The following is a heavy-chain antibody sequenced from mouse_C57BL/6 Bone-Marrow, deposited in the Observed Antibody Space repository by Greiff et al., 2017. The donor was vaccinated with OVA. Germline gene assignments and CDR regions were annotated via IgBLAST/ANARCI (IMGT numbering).Heavy chain of an antibody. V-gene: IGHV2-9-1*01. D-gene: IGHD1-1*01. J-gene: IGHJ4*01. CDR1: GFSLTSYA. CDR3: APHYYGSSYGYYAMDY. CDR2: IWTGGGT. Sequence: VQLQESGPGLVAPSQSLSITCTVSGFSLTSYAISWVRQPPGKGLEWLGVIWTGGGTNYNSALKSRLSISKDNSKSQVFLKMNSLQTDDTARYYCAPHYYGSSYGYYAMDYWGQGTSVTVSS.